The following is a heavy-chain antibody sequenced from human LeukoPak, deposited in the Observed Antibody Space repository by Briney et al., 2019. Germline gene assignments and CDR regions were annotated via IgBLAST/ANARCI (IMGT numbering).Heavy chain of an antibody. CDR1: GFTFSSYW. Sequence: PGGSLRLSCAASGFTFSSYWMHWVRQVPGKGLVWVSRINSDGTDTTYADSVKGRFTISRDNAKNTLYLQMNSLRAEDTAVYYCALTGSSGFFDYWGQGTLVTVSS. CDR2: INSDGTDT. D-gene: IGHD6-19*01. CDR3: ALTGSSGFFDY. V-gene: IGHV3-74*01. J-gene: IGHJ4*02.